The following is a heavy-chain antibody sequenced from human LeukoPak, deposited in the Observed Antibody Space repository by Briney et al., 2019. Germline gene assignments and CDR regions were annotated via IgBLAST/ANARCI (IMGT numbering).Heavy chain of an antibody. D-gene: IGHD1-14*01. CDR3: AKVGTGDLFRALDY. CDR1: GFTFSSYA. J-gene: IGHJ4*02. Sequence: GGSLRLSCAASGFTFSSYAMSWVRQAPGKGLEWVSAISDGGGPTYYADSVQGRFTISRDYSKNTLFLQMNSLRADDTAVYYCAKVGTGDLFRALDYWGQGTLVTVSS. V-gene: IGHV3-23*01. CDR2: ISDGGGPT.